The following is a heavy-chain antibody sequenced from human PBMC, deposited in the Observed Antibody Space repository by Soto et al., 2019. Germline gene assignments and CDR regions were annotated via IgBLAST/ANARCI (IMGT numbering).Heavy chain of an antibody. J-gene: IGHJ4*02. CDR3: AKDKWGGRYADY. Sequence: QVQMVESGGGVVQPGRSLRLSCVASGFSFRSYDMHWVRQAPGKGLEWVSGISNDGSRKDYADYVKGRFTISRDNSKNTLYMQMNSLRVEDTAVYHCAKDKWGGRYADYLGQGTLVTVSS. CDR1: GFSFRSYD. D-gene: IGHD1-26*01. V-gene: IGHV3-30*18. CDR2: ISNDGSRK.